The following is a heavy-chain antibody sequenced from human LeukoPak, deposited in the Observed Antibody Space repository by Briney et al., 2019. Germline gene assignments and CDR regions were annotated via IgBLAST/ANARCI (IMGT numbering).Heavy chain of an antibody. D-gene: IGHD2-2*01. CDR3: ARHGAFLTRGFCSSSNCYVDGLQT. CDR2: FYDTVST. V-gene: IGHV4-59*08. Sequence: SETLSLTCTVSGGSISSSYWSWIRQSPGKGLEWIGYFYDTVSTKYNTTLKRRVSISVDTSKKQVSLRLNALTAADTAVYYCARHGAFLTRGFCSSSNCYVDGLQTWGQGIMVTVSS. J-gene: IGHJ3*01. CDR1: GGSISSSY.